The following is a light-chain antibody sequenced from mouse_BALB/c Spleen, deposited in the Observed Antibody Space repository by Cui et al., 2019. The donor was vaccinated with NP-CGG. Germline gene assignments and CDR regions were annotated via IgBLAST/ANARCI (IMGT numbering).Light chain of an antibody. CDR3: ALWYSNHWV. Sequence: QAVVPQASAPTTSPGETVTLTCRSSTGAVITSNYANWVQEKPDQLFTGLIGGTKNRAPGVPARFSGSLIGDKAALTITGAQTEDEAIYFCALWYSNHWVFGGGTKLTVL. CDR1: TGAVITSNY. V-gene: IGLV1*01. J-gene: IGLJ1*01. CDR2: GTK.